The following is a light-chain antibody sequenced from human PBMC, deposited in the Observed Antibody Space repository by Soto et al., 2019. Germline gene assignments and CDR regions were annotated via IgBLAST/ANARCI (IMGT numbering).Light chain of an antibody. J-gene: IGLJ3*02. CDR3: AVWDDTLYGRV. CDR2: RDD. CDR1: RSNIGSNT. Sequence: QSVLTQPPSVSGTPGQRVTISCSGGRSNIGSNTVAWYQQFPGTTPKRLIYRDDQRPSGAPDRFSGSKSGTAASLAISGLQFDEEADYYCAVWDDTLYGRVFGGGTKLTVL. V-gene: IGLV1-44*01.